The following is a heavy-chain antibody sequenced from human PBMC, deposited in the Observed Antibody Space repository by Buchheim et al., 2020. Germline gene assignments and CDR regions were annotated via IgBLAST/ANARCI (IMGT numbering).Heavy chain of an antibody. J-gene: IGHJ4*02. CDR2: ISTSSRTI. D-gene: IGHD1-26*01. CDR1: GFNLSSYS. CDR3: ARGEVDF. Sequence: EEQLVESGGSLVQPGGSLRLSCVASGFNLSSYSMNWVRQAPGKGLEWLSYISTSSRTIYYADSVKGRFTISRDNAPNSLYLHMDRLRTEDTAFYYCARGEVDFWGQGTL. V-gene: IGHV3-48*04.